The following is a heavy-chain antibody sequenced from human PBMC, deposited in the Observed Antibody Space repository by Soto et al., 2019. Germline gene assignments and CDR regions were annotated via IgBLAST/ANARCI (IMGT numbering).Heavy chain of an antibody. D-gene: IGHD3-10*01. J-gene: IGHJ6*02. V-gene: IGHV5-51*01. Sequence: PGESLKISCKGSGYSFTSYWIGWVRQMPGKGLEWMGIIYPGDSDTRYSPSFQGQVTISADKSISTAYLQWSSLKASDTAMYYCARLSVGVKRGGFWRYYYGLDGWGQGTTVTVYS. CDR2: IYPGDSDT. CDR1: GYSFTSYW. CDR3: ARLSVGVKRGGFWRYYYGLDG.